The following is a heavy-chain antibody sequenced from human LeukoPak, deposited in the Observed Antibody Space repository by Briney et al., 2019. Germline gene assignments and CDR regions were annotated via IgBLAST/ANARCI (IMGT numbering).Heavy chain of an antibody. CDR2: ISYDGSNK. V-gene: IGHV3-30-3*01. CDR3: ASARYCSSTSCYIGGVPVGY. J-gene: IGHJ4*02. CDR1: GFTFSSYA. D-gene: IGHD2-2*02. Sequence: GGSLRLSCAASGFTFSSYAMHWVRQAPGKGLEWVAVISYDGSNKYYADSVKGRFTISRDNPKNTLYLQMNSLRAEDTAVYYCASARYCSSTSCYIGGVPVGYWGQGTLVTVSS.